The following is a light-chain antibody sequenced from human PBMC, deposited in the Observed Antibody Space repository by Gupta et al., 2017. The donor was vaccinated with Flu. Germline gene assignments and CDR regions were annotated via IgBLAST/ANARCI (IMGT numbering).Light chain of an antibody. CDR1: SSDVGGYNY. J-gene: IGLJ2*01. CDR2: EVS. Sequence: QSALTQPASVSGSSGQSITISCRGTSSDVGGYNYVSWYQQHPGKAPKLMIYEVSNRPSGVSNRFSGSKSGNTASLTISGLQAEDEADYYCSSYTSSSTLVFGGGTKLTVL. CDR3: SSYTSSSTLV. V-gene: IGLV2-14*01.